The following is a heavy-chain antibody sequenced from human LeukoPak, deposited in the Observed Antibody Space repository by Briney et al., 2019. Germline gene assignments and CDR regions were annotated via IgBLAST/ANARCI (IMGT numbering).Heavy chain of an antibody. CDR3: ARAWSYGSGSYPLDY. J-gene: IGHJ4*02. V-gene: IGHV4-30-4*01. CDR2: IYYSGST. D-gene: IGHD3-10*01. Sequence: PSETLSLTCTVSGGSISSGDYYWSWIRQPPGKGLEWIGYIYYSGSTYYNPSLKSRVTISVDTSKNQFSLKLSSVTAADTAVYYCARAWSYGSGSYPLDYWGQGTLVTVSS. CDR1: GGSISSGDYY.